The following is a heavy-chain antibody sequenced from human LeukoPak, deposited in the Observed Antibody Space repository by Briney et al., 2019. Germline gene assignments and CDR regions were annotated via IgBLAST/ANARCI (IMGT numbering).Heavy chain of an antibody. CDR2: IWYDGSNK. Sequence: GGSLRLSCAASGFTFSSYGMHWVRQAPGKGLEWVAVIWYDGSNKYYADSVKGRFTISRDNSKNTLYLQMNSLRAEDTAVYYCARDRGMVRGVRFYYYYGMDVRGKGTTVTVSS. CDR3: ARDRGMVRGVRFYYYYGMDV. J-gene: IGHJ6*04. D-gene: IGHD3-10*01. V-gene: IGHV3-33*01. CDR1: GFTFSSYG.